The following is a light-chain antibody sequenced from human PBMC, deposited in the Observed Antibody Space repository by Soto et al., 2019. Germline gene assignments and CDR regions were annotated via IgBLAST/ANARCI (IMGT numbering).Light chain of an antibody. J-gene: IGLJ2*01. V-gene: IGLV4-69*01. CDR2: LNSDGSH. Sequence: QPVLTQSPSASASLGASVKLTCTLSSGHSSYAIAWHQQQPEKGPRYLMKLNSDGSHSKGDGIPDRFSGSISGAERYLTISRLQSEDEADYYCQTWGTGIVVFGGGTKLTVL. CDR1: SGHSSYA. CDR3: QTWGTGIVV.